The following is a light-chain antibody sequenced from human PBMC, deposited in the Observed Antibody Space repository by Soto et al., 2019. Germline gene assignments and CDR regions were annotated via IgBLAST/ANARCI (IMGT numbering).Light chain of an antibody. CDR1: SSDVGGYHY. CDR2: GVT. CDR3: CSYAGSYTYIL. J-gene: IGLJ3*02. V-gene: IGLV2-11*01. Sequence: QSVLTQPRSVSGSPGQSVTISCTGTSSDVGGYHYVSWYQQHPGKAPKLLIYGVTQRSSGVPDRFSGSKSGNTASLTISGLQAEDEAGYYCCSYAGSYTYILFGGGTKVTVL.